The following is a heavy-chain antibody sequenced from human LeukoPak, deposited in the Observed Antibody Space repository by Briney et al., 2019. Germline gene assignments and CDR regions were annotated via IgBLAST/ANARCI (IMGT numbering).Heavy chain of an antibody. V-gene: IGHV3-23*01. Sequence: PGGSLRLSCAASGFTFSSYAMSWVRQAPGKGLEWVSTISGSGGSTYYADSVKGRFTISRDNSKNTLYLQMNSLRAEDTAVYYCAKHSAQRSVDIVATMGVRGKGTLVTVSS. CDR2: ISGSGGST. J-gene: IGHJ4*02. CDR3: AKHSAQRSVDIVATMGV. D-gene: IGHD5-12*01. CDR1: GFTFSSYA.